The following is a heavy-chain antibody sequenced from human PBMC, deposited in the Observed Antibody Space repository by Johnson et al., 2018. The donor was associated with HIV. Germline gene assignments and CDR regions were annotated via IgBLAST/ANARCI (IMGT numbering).Heavy chain of an antibody. V-gene: IGHV3-74*01. CDR1: GFTFSRYW. J-gene: IGHJ3*02. D-gene: IGHD2-8*01. Sequence: VQLVESGGGLIQPGGSLRLSCAASGFTFSRYWMHWVRQAPGKGLVWVSRINSDGSSTNYADSVKGRFTISRDNAKNTLYLQMNSLRAEDTAVFYCARDAKVCYGDAFDIWGHGTMVTVSS. CDR3: ARDAKVCYGDAFDI. CDR2: INSDGSST.